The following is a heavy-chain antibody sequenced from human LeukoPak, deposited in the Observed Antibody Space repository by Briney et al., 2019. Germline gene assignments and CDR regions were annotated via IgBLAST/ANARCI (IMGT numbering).Heavy chain of an antibody. CDR1: GFTFSDSD. CDR3: TTYRSGHY. J-gene: IGHJ4*02. D-gene: IGHD6-19*01. CDR2: ITTKRSNYAT. Sequence: GGSLRLSCAASGFTFSDSDIHWVRQASGKGLELVGRITTKRSNYATAYTASVKGRFTISRHDSENTAYLQMNSLKTEDTALYYCTTYRSGHYWGQGTLVTVSS. V-gene: IGHV3-73*01.